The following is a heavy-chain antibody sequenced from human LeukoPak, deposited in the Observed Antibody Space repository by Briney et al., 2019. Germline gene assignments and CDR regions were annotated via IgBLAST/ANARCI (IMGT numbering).Heavy chain of an antibody. Sequence: PGGSLRLSCAASGFTFTNYGMSWVRQPPGKGLEWVSSLTATAGSTYYADSVEGRFTATRDNSRNTLYLQMNSLRAEDTAIYYCAKFNAMTTLTPFDYWGQGTLVTVSP. V-gene: IGHV3-23*01. D-gene: IGHD4-17*01. CDR2: LTATAGST. CDR1: GFTFTNYG. J-gene: IGHJ4*02. CDR3: AKFNAMTTLTPFDY.